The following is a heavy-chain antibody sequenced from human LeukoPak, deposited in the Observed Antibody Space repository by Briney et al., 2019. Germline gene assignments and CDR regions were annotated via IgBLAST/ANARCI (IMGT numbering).Heavy chain of an antibody. CDR2: IYYSGST. V-gene: IGHV4-39*07. Sequence: SETLSLTCTVSGGSISSSSYYWGWIRQPPGKGLEWIGSIYYSGSTYYNPSLKSRVTISVDTSKNQFSLKLSSVTAADTAVYYCARAYPPLRYFDWYYFDYWGQGTLVTVSS. CDR3: ARAYPPLRYFDWYYFDY. D-gene: IGHD3-9*01. CDR1: GGSISSSSYY. J-gene: IGHJ4*02.